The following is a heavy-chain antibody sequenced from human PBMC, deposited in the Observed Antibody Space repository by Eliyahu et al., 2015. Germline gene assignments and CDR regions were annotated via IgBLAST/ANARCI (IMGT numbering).Heavy chain of an antibody. J-gene: IGHJ4*02. D-gene: IGHD5-18*01. V-gene: IGHV3-9*01. CDR3: AKDVGDTSIIDS. CDR2: ISWNSVNT. CDR1: GFIFDDYA. Sequence: EVQLVESGGGLTQPGRXLXLSCXASGFIFDDYAMHWVRQAPGKGPEWVSGISWNSVNTVYADSVKGRFTISRDNAKNSLYLQMNSLRAEDTALYYCAKDVGDTSIIDSWGQGALVTVSS.